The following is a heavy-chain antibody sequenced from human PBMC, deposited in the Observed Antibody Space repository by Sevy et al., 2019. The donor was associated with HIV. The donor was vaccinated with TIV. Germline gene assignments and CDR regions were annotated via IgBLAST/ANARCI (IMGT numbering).Heavy chain of an antibody. CDR3: AKDLFSSTTVTTSYFDY. CDR1: GFTFSSYA. CDR2: ISGSGGST. J-gene: IGHJ4*02. Sequence: GGSLRLSCVASGFTFSSYAMSWVRQAPGKGLEWVSAISGSGGSTYYADSVKGRFTISRDNSKNTLYLQMNSLRAEDTAVYYCAKDLFSSTTVTTSYFDYWGQGTLVTVSS. V-gene: IGHV3-23*01. D-gene: IGHD4-17*01.